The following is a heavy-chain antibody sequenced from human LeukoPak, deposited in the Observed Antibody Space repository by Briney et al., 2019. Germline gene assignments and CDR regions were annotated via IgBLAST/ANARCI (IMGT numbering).Heavy chain of an antibody. CDR2: IYYSGST. J-gene: IGHJ4*02. Sequence: SETLSLTCTVSGGSISSSSYYWGWIRQPPGKGLEWIGSIYYSGSTYYNPSLKSRVTISVDTSKNQFSLKLSSVTAADTAVYYCARKSMVRGVVSFFDYWGQGTLVTVTS. D-gene: IGHD3-10*01. V-gene: IGHV4-39*07. CDR3: ARKSMVRGVVSFFDY. CDR1: GGSISSSSYY.